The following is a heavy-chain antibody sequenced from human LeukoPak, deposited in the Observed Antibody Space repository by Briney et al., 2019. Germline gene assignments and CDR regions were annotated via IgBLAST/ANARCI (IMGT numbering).Heavy chain of an antibody. J-gene: IGHJ4*02. D-gene: IGHD3-22*01. CDR3: ASSGSSGYYAQRD. Sequence: ASVKVSCKASGDTFSSYAISWVRQAPGQGLEWMGGIIPIFGTANYAQKFQGRVTITADVSTSTAYMELSSLRSEDTAVYYCASSGSSGYYAQRDWGQGTLVTVSS. V-gene: IGHV1-69*13. CDR1: GDTFSSYA. CDR2: IIPIFGTA.